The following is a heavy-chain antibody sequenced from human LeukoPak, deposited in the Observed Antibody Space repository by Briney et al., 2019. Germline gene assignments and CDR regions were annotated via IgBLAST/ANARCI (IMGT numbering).Heavy chain of an antibody. J-gene: IGHJ4*02. CDR2: INSDGSST. CDR3: ARYNIAVAGFDY. V-gene: IGHV3-74*01. CDR1: GFTFSSYW. Sequence: GGSLRLSCAASGFTFSSYWMHWVRQAPGKGLVWVSRINSDGSSTSYADSVKGRFTISRDNAKNTLYLQMNRLRAEDTAVYYCARYNIAVAGFDYWGQGTLVTVSS. D-gene: IGHD6-19*01.